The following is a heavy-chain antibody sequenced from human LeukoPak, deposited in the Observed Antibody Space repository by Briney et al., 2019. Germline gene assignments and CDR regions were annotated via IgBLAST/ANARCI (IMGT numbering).Heavy chain of an antibody. CDR1: GFTVSSNY. CDR3: ARDLGEPLGSGAFDI. J-gene: IGHJ3*02. V-gene: IGHV3-66*02. D-gene: IGHD3-10*01. Sequence: GGSLRLSCAASGFTVSSNYMSWVRQAPGKGLEWVSVIYSGGSTYYADSVKGRFTISRDNSKNTLYLQMNSLRAEDTAVYYCARDLGEPLGSGAFDIWGQGTMVTVSS. CDR2: IYSGGST.